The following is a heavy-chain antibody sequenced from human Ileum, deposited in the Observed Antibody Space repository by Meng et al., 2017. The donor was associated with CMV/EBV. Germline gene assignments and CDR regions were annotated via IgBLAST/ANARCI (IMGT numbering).Heavy chain of an antibody. CDR3: ARLQAWDWFDP. CDR1: GGSINSFY. CDR2: IYSSGII. Sequence: QVQLQESGPGLVKPSETLSLTCSVSGGSINSFYWSWTRQPAGKGLEWIGRIYSSGIINYNPSLKSRVTVSVDTSKNQFSLKVNSVTAADTAVYYCARLQAWDWFDPWGQGTLVTVSS. J-gene: IGHJ5*02. D-gene: IGHD4-11*01. V-gene: IGHV4-4*07.